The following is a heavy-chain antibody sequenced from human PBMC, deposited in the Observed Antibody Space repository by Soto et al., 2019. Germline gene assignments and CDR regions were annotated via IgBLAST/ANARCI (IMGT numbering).Heavy chain of an antibody. CDR3: ASAYYYDSSGYSPGGY. J-gene: IGHJ4*02. V-gene: IGHV3-7*01. D-gene: IGHD3-22*01. CDR1: GLTFSSYW. CDR2: IKQDGSQK. Sequence: VGALRVSCAAPGLTFSSYWMSWVRQAPGKGLEWVANIKQDGSQKYYVDSVKGRFTISRDNAKNSLYLQMNSLRVEDTAVYYCASAYYYDSSGYSPGGYWGQGTLLTVSS.